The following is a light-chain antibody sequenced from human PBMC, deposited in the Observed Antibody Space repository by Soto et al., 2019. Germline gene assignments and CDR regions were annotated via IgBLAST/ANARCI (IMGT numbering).Light chain of an antibody. Sequence: EIVMTQSPATLSVSPGERATLSCRASQSVSSNLAWYQQKPGQAPRLLIYGASTRATGIPAWFSGSGSGTKFTLTISSLQSEDFAVYYCQHYHNWPPWTFGQGTKVEVK. CDR3: QHYHNWPPWT. CDR1: QSVSSN. J-gene: IGKJ1*01. V-gene: IGKV3-15*01. CDR2: GAS.